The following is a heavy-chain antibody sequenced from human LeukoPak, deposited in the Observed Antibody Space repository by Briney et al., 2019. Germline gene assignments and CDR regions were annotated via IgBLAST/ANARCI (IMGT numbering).Heavy chain of an antibody. CDR2: ISSSPRYM. D-gene: IGHD2-2*01. V-gene: IGHV3-21*01. CDR1: GFTFSFYS. CDR3: ARDLGYCSSTSCLIHDY. J-gene: IGHJ4*02. Sequence: GGSLRLSCAASGFTFSFYSMSWVRQAPGKGLEWVSSISSSPRYMYYADSVEGRFTISRDNAKNPLYLQMHSLRAEDTAVYYCARDLGYCSSTSCLIHDYWGQGTLVTVSS.